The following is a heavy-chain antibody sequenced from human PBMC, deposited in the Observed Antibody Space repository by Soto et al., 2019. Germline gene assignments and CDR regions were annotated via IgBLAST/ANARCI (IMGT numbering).Heavy chain of an antibody. CDR3: ATGGRGYSYAPRFYFEY. J-gene: IGHJ4*02. V-gene: IGHV1-69*01. Sequence: QVQLVQSGAEVKKPGSSVKVTCKASGAIFSSNAISWVRQAPGQGLEWMGGILPILGRTNYAHKFQGRVTITADESTRTAYMELSSLKSEDTAEYYCATGGRGYSYAPRFYFEYWGQGTLVNVSS. D-gene: IGHD5-18*01. CDR2: ILPILGRT. CDR1: GAIFSSNA.